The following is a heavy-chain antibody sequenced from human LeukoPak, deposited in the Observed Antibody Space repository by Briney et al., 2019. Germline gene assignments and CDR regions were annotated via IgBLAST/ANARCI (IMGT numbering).Heavy chain of an antibody. CDR2: INHNGGT. CDR1: GGSLSGYF. Sequence: SETLSLTCAVYGGSLSGYFWSWIRQPPGKGLEWIGDINHNGGTNYNPSLKSRATISMDTSNNQFSLRVNSVTAADTAVYYCARDGKMATMGYFDYWGQGTLVTVSS. D-gene: IGHD5-24*01. V-gene: IGHV4-34*01. J-gene: IGHJ4*02. CDR3: ARDGKMATMGYFDY.